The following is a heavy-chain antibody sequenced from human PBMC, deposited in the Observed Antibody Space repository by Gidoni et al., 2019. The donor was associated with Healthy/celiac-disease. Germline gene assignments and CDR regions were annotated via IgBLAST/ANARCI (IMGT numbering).Heavy chain of an antibody. J-gene: IGHJ6*02. V-gene: IGHV3-33*01. CDR2: IWYDGSNK. D-gene: IGHD6-19*01. Sequence: QVQLVESGGGVVQPGRSLRLSCAASGFTCSSYGMHWVRQAPGKGLEWVEVIWYDGSNKYYADSVKGRFTISRDNSKNTLYLQMNSLRAEDTAVYYCARDMAVAGNIIRYYGMDVWGQGTTVTVSS. CDR1: GFTCSSYG. CDR3: ARDMAVAGNIIRYYGMDV.